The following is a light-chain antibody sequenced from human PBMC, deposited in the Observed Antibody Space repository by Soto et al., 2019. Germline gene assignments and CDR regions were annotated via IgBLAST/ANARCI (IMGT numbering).Light chain of an antibody. CDR3: QQSYSTPWT. CDR2: AAS. Sequence: DIQMTQSPSSLSASVGDGVTITCRASRSISTYLNWYQQIPGKAPNLLIYAASSLQSGVPSRFSGSGSGTDFTLTISSLQPEDFTTYYCQQSYSTPWTFGQGTKVDIK. CDR1: RSISTY. V-gene: IGKV1-39*01. J-gene: IGKJ1*01.